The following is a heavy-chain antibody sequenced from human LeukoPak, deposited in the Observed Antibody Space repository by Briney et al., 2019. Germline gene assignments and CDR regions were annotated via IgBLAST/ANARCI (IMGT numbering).Heavy chain of an antibody. J-gene: IGHJ4*02. CDR3: ARLDQLLIDF. V-gene: IGHV1-18*01. CDR1: GYSFTNCG. D-gene: IGHD2-2*01. CDR2: ISGATNIA. Sequence: ASMKVSCKTSGYSFTNCGISWVRQAPGQGLQWMGWISGATNIATYEDKWQGRLTMTTDTSTNTVYMEMRSLRSDDTAMYYCARLDQLLIDFWGQGTLVTVSS.